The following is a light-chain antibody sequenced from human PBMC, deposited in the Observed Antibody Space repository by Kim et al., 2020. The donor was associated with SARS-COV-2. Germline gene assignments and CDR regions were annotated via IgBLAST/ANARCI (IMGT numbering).Light chain of an antibody. Sequence: DIQLTQSPPFLSASLGDRVTIACRASQDISNHLAWYQQKPGKAPELLIHAASTLKPGVPSRFSASGSGTEFTLTISSLQPEDFATYSCQQLNALPRTFGGGTKVDIK. CDR3: QQLNALPRT. CDR2: AAS. V-gene: IGKV1-9*01. CDR1: QDISNH. J-gene: IGKJ4*02.